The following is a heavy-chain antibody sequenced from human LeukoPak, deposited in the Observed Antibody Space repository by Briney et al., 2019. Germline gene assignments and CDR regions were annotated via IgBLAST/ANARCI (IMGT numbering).Heavy chain of an antibody. CDR3: VKDLYKGDTSTWYYFDY. V-gene: IGHV3-64D*06. CDR2: INTCGDKT. D-gene: IGHD6-13*01. CDR1: GFTYRNYA. Sequence: GGTLRLSCYGPGFTYRNYAIHWVRQAPGQGPEYVSLINTCGDKTYYADSVKGRFSISRDNSKNTVSLQMSSLRAEDTAMYYCVKDLYKGDTSTWYYFDYWGQGTLVTVSS. J-gene: IGHJ4*02.